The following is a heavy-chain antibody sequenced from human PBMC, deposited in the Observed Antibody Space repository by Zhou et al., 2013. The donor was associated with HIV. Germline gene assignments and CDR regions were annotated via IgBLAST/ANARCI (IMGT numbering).Heavy chain of an antibody. CDR3: ARGHYVRDYYYYYYMDV. Sequence: QVQLVQSGAEVKKPGASVKVSCKVFGYTLADLAIHWVRLPPGQGLEWMGWVSGHNDNTKYAQKFQGRVTMTTDTSTSTAYMEVRSLRSEDTAVYYCARGHYVRDYYYYYYMDVLG. V-gene: IGHV1-18*01. CDR2: VSGHNDNT. CDR1: GYTLADLA. D-gene: IGHD3-10*02. J-gene: IGHJ6*03.